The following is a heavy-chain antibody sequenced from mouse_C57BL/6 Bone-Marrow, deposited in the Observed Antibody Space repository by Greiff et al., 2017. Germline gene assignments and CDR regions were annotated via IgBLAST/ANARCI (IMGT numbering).Heavy chain of an antibody. CDR1: GYTFTSYW. CDR3: ARIDLYYSNLNSCAY. V-gene: IGHV1-50*01. D-gene: IGHD2-5*01. CDR2: IDPSDSYT. Sequence: QVQLQQPGAELVKPGASVKLSCKASGYTFTSYWMQWVKQRPGQGLEWIGEIDPSDSYTNYNQKFKGKATLTVGTSSSTAYMQLSSLTSEDSAVYYCARIDLYYSNLNSCAYWGKGTLVTVSA. J-gene: IGHJ3*01.